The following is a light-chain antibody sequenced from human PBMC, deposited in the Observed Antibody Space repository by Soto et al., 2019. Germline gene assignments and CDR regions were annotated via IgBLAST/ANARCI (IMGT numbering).Light chain of an antibody. Sequence: ELVLTQSPGILSLSACDSATLSCRASQSVSSTYLAWYQQKPGQAPRLLIYAASNRATGIPDRFSGSGSGTDSTLTIRRLEPEDFAVYHCKQYDSSPTFGQGTKVDIK. CDR1: QSVSSTY. J-gene: IGKJ1*01. CDR2: AAS. V-gene: IGKV3-20*01. CDR3: KQYDSSPT.